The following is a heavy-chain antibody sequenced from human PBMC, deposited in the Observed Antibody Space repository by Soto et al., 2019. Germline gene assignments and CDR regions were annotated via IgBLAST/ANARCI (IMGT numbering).Heavy chain of an antibody. CDR2: IDYTGTS. J-gene: IGHJ3*02. Sequence: QVQLQESGPGLVKPSETLSLTCTVPGGSSSSKNFFWGWVRQPPGKGLEWIGSIDYTGTSYYKPSLKSRVSISVDTSVSQISMKLTSLTAADTAVYFCARQQRMMTVRGAQRGAFDMWGQGTMVAVSS. D-gene: IGHD3-16*01. V-gene: IGHV4-39*01. CDR3: ARQQRMMTVRGAQRGAFDM. CDR1: GGSSSSKNFF.